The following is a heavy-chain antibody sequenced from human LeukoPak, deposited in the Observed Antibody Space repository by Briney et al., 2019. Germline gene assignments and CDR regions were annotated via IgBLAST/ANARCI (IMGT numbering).Heavy chain of an antibody. CDR1: GFTFSDYY. J-gene: IGHJ3*02. Sequence: GGSLRLSCAASGFTFSDYYMSWIRQAPGKGLEWVSYISSSGSTIYYADSVKGRFTISRDNAKNSLYLQMNSLRAEDTAVYYCARDIGPELVGATLGDIWGQGTMVTVSS. D-gene: IGHD1-26*01. CDR2: ISSSGSTI. CDR3: ARDIGPELVGATLGDI. V-gene: IGHV3-11*01.